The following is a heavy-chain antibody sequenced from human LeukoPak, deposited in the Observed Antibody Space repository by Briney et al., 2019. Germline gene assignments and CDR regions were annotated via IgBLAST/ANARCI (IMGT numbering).Heavy chain of an antibody. CDR3: ARGREDYYDSSGYPPPFDY. CDR1: GFTFSSYE. CDR2: ISSSGSTI. Sequence: GGSLRLSCAASGFTFSSYEMNWVRQAPGKGLEWVSYISSSGSTIYYADSVKGRFTISRDNAKNTLYLQMNSLRAEDTAVYYCARGREDYYDSSGYPPPFDYWGQGTLVTVSS. J-gene: IGHJ4*02. D-gene: IGHD3-22*01. V-gene: IGHV3-48*03.